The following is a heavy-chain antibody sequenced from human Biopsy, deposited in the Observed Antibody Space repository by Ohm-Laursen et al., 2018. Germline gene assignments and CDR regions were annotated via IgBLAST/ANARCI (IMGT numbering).Heavy chain of an antibody. D-gene: IGHD1/OR15-1a*01. CDR1: RDSISTYY. J-gene: IGHJ4*02. CDR3: ARDSRGGHWNTTVITGKNLDY. Sequence: SETLSPTCTVSRDSISTYYWTWIRQSPGQGLEWIGYIYYTGSTNYNPSVKSRVTISVDTSKNQLSLMLNSVTAADTAVYFCARDSRGGHWNTTVITGKNLDYWGQGILVTVSA. CDR2: IYYTGST. V-gene: IGHV4-59*01.